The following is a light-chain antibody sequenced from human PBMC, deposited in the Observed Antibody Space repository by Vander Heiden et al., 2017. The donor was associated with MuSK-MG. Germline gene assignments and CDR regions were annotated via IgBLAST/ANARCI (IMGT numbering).Light chain of an antibody. V-gene: IGKV2D-29*02. CDR1: QSLRRADGKIY. CDR3: RQSICFPYT. CDR2: EGF. J-gene: IGKJ2*01. Sequence: DVVMTQTPLSLSVTPGQPASISCNSSQSLRRADGKIYFYWFLQKPGQSPQLLIYEGFNRGSGVSDKFSGSGSETDFTLTISRVEAEDVGVYYCRQSICFPYTFGQGTALEI.